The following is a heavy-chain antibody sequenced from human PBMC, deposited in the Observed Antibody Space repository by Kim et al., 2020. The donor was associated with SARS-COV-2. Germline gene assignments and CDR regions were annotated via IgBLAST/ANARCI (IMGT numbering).Heavy chain of an antibody. Sequence: GGSLRLSCVASGFTLSSHWMSWVRQAPGKGLEWVANIKQDGSVQNYVDSVRARFTISRDNTKNSLYLQMNSLRAEDTAVYYCARGDRSKFDALDIWGQGTIVTVSS. CDR2: IKQDGSVQ. CDR1: GFTLSSHW. D-gene: IGHD3-22*01. CDR3: ARGDRSKFDALDI. J-gene: IGHJ3*02. V-gene: IGHV3-7*04.